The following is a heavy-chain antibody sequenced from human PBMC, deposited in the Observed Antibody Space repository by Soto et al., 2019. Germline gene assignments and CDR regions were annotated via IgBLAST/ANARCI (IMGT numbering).Heavy chain of an antibody. CDR2: ISGSGGNT. J-gene: IGHJ4*02. V-gene: IGHV3-23*01. D-gene: IGHD1-26*01. CDR1: GFTFNNYA. Sequence: GGSLRLSCAASGFTFNNYAMTWVRQAPGKGLEWVSTISGSGGNTYYADSVRGRFTISRDNSKNTLYLQMDSLRVEDTAVYYCARDGGVGGSYYLDFWGQGTSVTVSS. CDR3: ARDGGVGGSYYLDF.